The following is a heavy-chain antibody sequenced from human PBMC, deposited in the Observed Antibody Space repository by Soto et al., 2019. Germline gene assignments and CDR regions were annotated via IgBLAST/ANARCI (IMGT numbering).Heavy chain of an antibody. CDR2: IDPSDSYT. D-gene: IGHD1-26*01. CDR1: GYSFTSYW. J-gene: IGHJ3*02. CDR3: ARREKGGRGVLAFDI. V-gene: IGHV5-10-1*01. Sequence: GESLKISCKGSGYSFTSYWISWVGQMPGKGLEWMGRIDPSDSYTNYSPSFQGHGTISADKSISTAYLQWSSLKASDTAMYYCARREKGGRGVLAFDIWGQGTMVTVSS.